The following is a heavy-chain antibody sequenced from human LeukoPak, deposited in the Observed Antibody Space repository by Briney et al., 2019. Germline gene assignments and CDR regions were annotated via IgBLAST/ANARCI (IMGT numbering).Heavy chain of an antibody. J-gene: IGHJ4*02. V-gene: IGHV3-23*01. CDR1: GFTFSSCA. CDR2: IHYTGDRT. CDR3: AKAARSGGLGAYYFDY. D-gene: IGHD1-26*01. Sequence: GGSLRLSCAASGFTFSSCAMSWVRQAPGKGLEWVSSIHYTGDRTDYTDSVKGRFTISRDNSKNTLYLQMSSLRAEDTAVYYCAKAARSGGLGAYYFDYWGQGTLVTVSS.